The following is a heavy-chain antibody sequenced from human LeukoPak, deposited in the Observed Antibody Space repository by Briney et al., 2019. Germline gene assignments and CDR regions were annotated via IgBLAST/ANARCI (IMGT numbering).Heavy chain of an antibody. J-gene: IGHJ4*02. D-gene: IGHD1-26*01. Sequence: GGSLRLSCAASGFTFGNYAIHWVRQVPAEGLEWVAIITHNGGTQYYADSVKGRFTISRDNSQSTVFLQMNSLRPEDTAVYYCARDAQSGAFSDFDYWGQGTLVTVSS. CDR3: ARDAQSGAFSDFDY. CDR1: GFTFGNYA. V-gene: IGHV3-30-3*01. CDR2: ITHNGGTQ.